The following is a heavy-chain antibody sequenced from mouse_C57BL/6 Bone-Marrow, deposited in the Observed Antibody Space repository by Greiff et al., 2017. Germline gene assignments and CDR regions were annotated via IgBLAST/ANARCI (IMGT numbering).Heavy chain of an antibody. CDR3: AIITGSVDY. J-gene: IGHJ2*01. CDR2: IWSGGST. Sequence: VQLQQSGPGLVQPSQSLSITCTVSGFSLTSYGVHWVRQSPGKGLEWLGVIWSGGSTDYHAAFISRLSISKDNSQSQVFFKMNSLQADDTAIYYCAIITGSVDYWGQGTTLTVSS. D-gene: IGHD4-1*01. V-gene: IGHV2-2*01. CDR1: GFSLTSYG.